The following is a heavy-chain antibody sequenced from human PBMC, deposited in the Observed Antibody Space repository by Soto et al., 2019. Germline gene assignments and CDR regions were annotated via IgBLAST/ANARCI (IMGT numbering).Heavy chain of an antibody. J-gene: IGHJ5*02. V-gene: IGHV3-23*01. CDR2: ISGSGGST. CDR3: AKENNYYDSSGLNWFDP. CDR1: GFTFSSYA. D-gene: IGHD3-22*01. Sequence: LRLSCAASGFTFSSYAMSWVRQAPGKGLEWVSAISGSGGSTYYADSVKGRFTISRDNSKNTLYLQMNSLRAEDTAVYYCAKENNYYDSSGLNWFDPWGQGTLVTVSS.